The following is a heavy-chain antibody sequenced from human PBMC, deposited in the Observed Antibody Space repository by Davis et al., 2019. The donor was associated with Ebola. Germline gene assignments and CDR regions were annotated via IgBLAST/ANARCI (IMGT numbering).Heavy chain of an antibody. J-gene: IGHJ6*02. V-gene: IGHV4-34*01. Sequence: MPSETLSLTCAVYGGSFSGYYWTWIRQPPGKGLEWIGEINYSGSTNYNPSLKSLVTISVDTSKNQFPLKLSSVTAADTAVYYCARGGGFGGYGMDVWGQGTTVTVSS. CDR1: GGSFSGYY. CDR2: INYSGST. CDR3: ARGGGFGGYGMDV. D-gene: IGHD3-10*01.